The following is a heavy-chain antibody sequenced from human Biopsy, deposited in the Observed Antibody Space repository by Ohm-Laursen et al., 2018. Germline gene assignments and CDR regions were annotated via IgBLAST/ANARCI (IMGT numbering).Heavy chain of an antibody. CDR2: INQSGET. J-gene: IGHJ4*02. V-gene: IGHV4-34*08. CDR1: GATFSDYY. CDR3: GNEVYGRDY. D-gene: IGHD4-17*01. Sequence: GTLSLTCTVYGATFSDYYWSWIRQPPGKGLEWIGQINQSGETKYNPSLQSRVTISAEESKNQFSLKLRSLTAADTAIYYCGNEVYGRDYWGQGARVTVSS.